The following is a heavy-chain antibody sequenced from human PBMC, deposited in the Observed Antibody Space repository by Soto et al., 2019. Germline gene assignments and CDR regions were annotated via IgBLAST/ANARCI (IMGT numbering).Heavy chain of an antibody. CDR3: ARLGYCSGTRCPDRHWFDP. V-gene: IGHV4-31*03. J-gene: IGHJ5*01. Sequence: SETLSLTCTVAGASISSGGFYWSWIRQHPGKGLEWIGYIYYSGSAYYNPSLKSRITISVDTSQNQFSLNLSSVTAADTAVYYCARLGYCSGTRCPDRHWFDPWGQGTLVTVSS. CDR1: GASISSGGFY. D-gene: IGHD2-2*01. CDR2: IYYSGSA.